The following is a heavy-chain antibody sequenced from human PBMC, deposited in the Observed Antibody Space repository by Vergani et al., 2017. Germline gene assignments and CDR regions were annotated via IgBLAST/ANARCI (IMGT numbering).Heavy chain of an antibody. D-gene: IGHD2-2*01. CDR3: ARGRSSTIQTTTPDY. J-gene: IGHJ4*02. CDR2: INHSGST. V-gene: IGHV4-61*01. Sequence: QVQLQESGPGLVKPSETLFLTCTVSGGSVSSGSYYWSWIRQPPGKGLEWIGEINHSGSTNYNPSLKSRVTISVDTSKNQFSLKLSSVTAADTAVYYCARGRSSTIQTTTPDYWGQGTLVTVSS. CDR1: GGSVSSGSYY.